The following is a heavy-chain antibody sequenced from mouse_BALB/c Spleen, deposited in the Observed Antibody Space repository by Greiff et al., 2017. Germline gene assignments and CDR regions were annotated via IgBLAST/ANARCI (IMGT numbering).Heavy chain of an antibody. CDR3: ARDGYLYYAMDY. V-gene: IGHV5-6-5*01. Sequence: EVQVVESGGGLVKPGGSLKLSCAASGFTFSSYAMSWVRQTPEKRLEWVASISSGGSTYYPDSVKGRFTISRDNARNILYLQMSSLRSEDTAMYYCARDGYLYYAMDYWGQGTSVTVPS. J-gene: IGHJ4*01. CDR1: GFTFSSYA. CDR2: ISSGGST. D-gene: IGHD2-2*01.